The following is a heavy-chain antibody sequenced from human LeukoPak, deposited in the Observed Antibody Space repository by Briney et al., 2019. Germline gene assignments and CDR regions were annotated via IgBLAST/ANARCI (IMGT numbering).Heavy chain of an antibody. J-gene: IGHJ4*02. Sequence: GGSLRLSCAASGFTFSSYGMHWVRQAPGKGPEWVAVIWYDGSNKYYADSVKGRFTISRDNSKNTLYLQMNSLRAEDTAVYYCARDRGYYDSSGFDYWGQGTLVTVSS. CDR3: ARDRGYYDSSGFDY. CDR1: GFTFSSYG. D-gene: IGHD3-22*01. CDR2: IWYDGSNK. V-gene: IGHV3-33*01.